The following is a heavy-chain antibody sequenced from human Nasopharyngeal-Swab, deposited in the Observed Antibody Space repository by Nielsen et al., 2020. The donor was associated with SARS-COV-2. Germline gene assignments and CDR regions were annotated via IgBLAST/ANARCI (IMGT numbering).Heavy chain of an antibody. J-gene: IGHJ6*03. Sequence: GESLKISCAASGFAFGTYSMNWVRQAPGKGLEWVSYISSSRSTIQYADSVKGRFTISRDNAKNSLSLQMNSLRAEDTAVYYCARGDVKSPDTHLYYYYMDVWGKGTTVTVSS. CDR2: ISSSRSTI. CDR3: ARGDVKSPDTHLYYYYMDV. V-gene: IGHV3-48*04. CDR1: GFAFGTYS. D-gene: IGHD2-2*02.